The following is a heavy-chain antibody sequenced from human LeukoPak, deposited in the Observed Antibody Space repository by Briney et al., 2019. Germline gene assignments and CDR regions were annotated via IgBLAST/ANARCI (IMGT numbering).Heavy chain of an antibody. Sequence: PGRSLRLSCAASGFTFSSSAMHWVRQAPGKGLEWVAIISYDGSSKYYAESVEGRFTISRDNSNNTLYLQMNSLKDEDTAVYYCAREVALGYSISVSVFDIWGQGTMVTVSS. CDR3: AREVALGYSISVSVFDI. V-gene: IGHV3-30-3*01. J-gene: IGHJ3*02. CDR1: GFTFSSSA. D-gene: IGHD2-15*01. CDR2: ISYDGSSK.